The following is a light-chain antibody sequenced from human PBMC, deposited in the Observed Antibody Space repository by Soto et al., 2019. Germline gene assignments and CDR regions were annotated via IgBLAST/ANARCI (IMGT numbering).Light chain of an antibody. J-gene: IGLJ3*02. V-gene: IGLV2-14*01. CDR3: SSYTRQNTRV. Sequence: QSALTQPASVSGSPGQSITISCTGTSSDVGGYNFVSWYQQHPGKAPKLMIYEVTNRPSGVSSRFSGSQSGNTASLTISGLQPEDEADYFCSSYTRQNTRVFGGGTKVTVL. CDR1: SSDVGGYNF. CDR2: EVT.